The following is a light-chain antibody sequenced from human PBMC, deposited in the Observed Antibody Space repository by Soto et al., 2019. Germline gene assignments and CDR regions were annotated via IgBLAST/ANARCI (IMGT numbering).Light chain of an antibody. CDR3: QQYASSPRT. CDR2: AAS. V-gene: IGKV3-15*01. J-gene: IGKJ1*01. Sequence: EIVMTQSPATLSVSPGERATLSCRASQRISNNLAWYQHKTGQAPRLLIYAASTRATGIPARFSGSGSETEFTLTISSLQSEDFAVYYCQQYASSPRTFGQGTKVDIK. CDR1: QRISNN.